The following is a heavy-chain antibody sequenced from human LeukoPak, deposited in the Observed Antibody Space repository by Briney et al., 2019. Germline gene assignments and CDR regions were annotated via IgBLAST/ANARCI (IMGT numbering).Heavy chain of an antibody. V-gene: IGHV3-21*01. Sequence: GGSLRLSCAASGFTFSSYSMNWVRQAPGKGLEWVSSISSSSSYIYYADSVEGRFTISRDNAKNSLYLQMNSLRAEDTAVYYCARTLSGYYPGAFDIWGQGTMVTVSS. D-gene: IGHD3-22*01. CDR1: GFTFSSYS. CDR2: ISSSSSYI. J-gene: IGHJ3*02. CDR3: ARTLSGYYPGAFDI.